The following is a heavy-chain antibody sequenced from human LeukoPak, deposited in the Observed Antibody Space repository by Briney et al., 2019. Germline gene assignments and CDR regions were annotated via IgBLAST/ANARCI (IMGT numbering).Heavy chain of an antibody. J-gene: IGHJ6*04. CDR2: ISYDGRNQ. CDR1: GFTFSNYA. CDR3: ARGTHCNSAICSWDYYYHMDV. V-gene: IGHV3-30*04. D-gene: IGHD2-2*01. Sequence: PGGSLRLSCAASGFTFSNYALHWVRQAPGKGLEWVAVISYDGRNQYYADSVKGRFTISRDNSKNALDLQMNSLRPEDTAVYYCARGTHCNSAICSWDYYYHMDVWGKGTTVTVFS.